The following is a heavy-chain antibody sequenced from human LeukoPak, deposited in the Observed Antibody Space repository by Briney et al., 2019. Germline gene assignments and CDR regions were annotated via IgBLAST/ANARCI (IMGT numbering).Heavy chain of an antibody. CDR2: IYSGGST. J-gene: IGHJ6*02. CDR1: GFTVSSNY. V-gene: IGHV3-66*01. CDR3: ARSGSSGWYGADYYYGMDV. Sequence: GGSLRLSCAASGFTVSSNYMSWVRQAPGKGLEWVSVIYSGGSTYYADSVKGRFTISRDNSKNTLYLQMNSLRAEDTAVYYCARSGSSGWYGADYYYGMDVWGQGTTVTVSS. D-gene: IGHD6-19*01.